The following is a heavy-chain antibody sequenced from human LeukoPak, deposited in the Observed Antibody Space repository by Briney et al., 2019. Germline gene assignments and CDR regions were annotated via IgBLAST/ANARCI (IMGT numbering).Heavy chain of an antibody. Sequence: GGSLSLSCTASGFTFGDFVMSWFRQAPGKGLEWVGLIASNTYGGAADYAASVKGRFTISRDDSKSIAYLQMNSLKTEDTAIYYCARDRGASVWGQGIPVTVSS. CDR2: IASNTYGGAA. D-gene: IGHD3-10*01. V-gene: IGHV3-49*03. J-gene: IGHJ4*02. CDR3: ARDRGASV. CDR1: GFTFGDFV.